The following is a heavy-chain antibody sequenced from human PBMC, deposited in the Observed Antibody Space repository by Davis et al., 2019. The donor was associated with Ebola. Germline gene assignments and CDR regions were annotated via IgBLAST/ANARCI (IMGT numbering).Heavy chain of an antibody. CDR1: GYSIGSGYY. Sequence: MPGGSLRLSCTVSGYSIGSGYYWGWIRQPPGKGLKWIGSIYHGGSTYYNPSLKSRVTMSVDMSKNQFSLKLSSVTAADTAVYYCARDGGTIVLVPAAIPNYYYYYAMDVWGHGTTVTVSS. D-gene: IGHD2-2*01. J-gene: IGHJ6*02. CDR3: ARDGGTIVLVPAAIPNYYYYYAMDV. V-gene: IGHV4-38-2*02. CDR2: IYHGGST.